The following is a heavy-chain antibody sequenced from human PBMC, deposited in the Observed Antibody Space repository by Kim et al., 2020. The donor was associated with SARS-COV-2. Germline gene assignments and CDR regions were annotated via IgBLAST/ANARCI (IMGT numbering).Heavy chain of an antibody. D-gene: IGHD3-9*01. CDR3: ARRVLRYFDWLPGYYYYGMDV. J-gene: IGHJ6*02. CDR1: GYTFTGYD. Sequence: ASVKVSCKASGYTFTGYDINWVRQATGQGLEWMGWMNPNSGNTGYAQKFQGRVTMTRNTSISTAYMELSSLRSEDTAVYYCARRVLRYFDWLPGYYYYGMDVWGQGTTVTVSS. V-gene: IGHV1-8*01. CDR2: MNPNSGNT.